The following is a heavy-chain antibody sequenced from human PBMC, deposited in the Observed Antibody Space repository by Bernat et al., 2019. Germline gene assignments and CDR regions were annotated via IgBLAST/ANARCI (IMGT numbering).Heavy chain of an antibody. V-gene: IGHV3-33*06. Sequence: QVQLVESGGGVVQTERSQRLSCEASKFTFSSYGMHWVRQAPGKGLEWVAVIWHDGSNENYADSVKGRFTISRDNSKNTLYLQMNNLRAEDTAVYYCAKVSLYDAPASAMDVWGQGTTVTVSS. D-gene: IGHD3-3*01. J-gene: IGHJ6*02. CDR3: AKVSLYDAPASAMDV. CDR1: KFTFSSYG. CDR2: IWHDGSNE.